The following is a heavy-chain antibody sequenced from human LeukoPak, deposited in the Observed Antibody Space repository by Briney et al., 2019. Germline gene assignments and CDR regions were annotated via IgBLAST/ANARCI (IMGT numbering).Heavy chain of an antibody. V-gene: IGHV1-46*01. CDR1: GYIFTSYY. J-gene: IGHJ5*02. CDR3: ARGLGGGSGYHNWFDP. CDR2: INPSVGST. Sequence: ASVKVSCKASGYIFTSYYIHWVRQAPGQGLEWVGIINPSVGSTSYAQKFQGRVTMTRDASANTVYMELSSLRSEDTAVYFCARGLGGGSGYHNWFDPWGQGTLVTVSS. D-gene: IGHD3-22*01.